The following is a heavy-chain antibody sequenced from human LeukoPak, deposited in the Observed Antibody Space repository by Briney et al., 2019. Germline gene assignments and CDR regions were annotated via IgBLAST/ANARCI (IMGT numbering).Heavy chain of an antibody. CDR3: ARESSIAARRMGLDY. V-gene: IGHV4-30-4*08. CDR1: GFTVISNY. CDR2: IYYSGST. Sequence: LLLSCAASGFTVISNYMSWVRQAPGKGLEGIGYIYYSGSTYYNPSLKSRVTISVDTSKNQFSLKLSSVTAADTAVYYCARESSIAARRMGLDYWGQGTLVTVSS. D-gene: IGHD6-6*01. J-gene: IGHJ4*02.